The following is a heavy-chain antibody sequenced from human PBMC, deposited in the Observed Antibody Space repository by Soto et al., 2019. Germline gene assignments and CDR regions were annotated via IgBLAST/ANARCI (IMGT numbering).Heavy chain of an antibody. CDR1: GFNISCST. CDR2: IRSKANSYAT. Sequence: GGSLRLACGAAGFNISCSTMDLVRQASGKGLDWVGRIRSKANSYATAYAASVKGRFTISRDDSKNTAYLQMNSLKTEDTAVYYCTRLNCSSTSCYTYYFDYWGQGNLVTVSP. V-gene: IGHV3-73*01. D-gene: IGHD2-2*02. J-gene: IGHJ4*02. CDR3: TRLNCSSTSCYTYYFDY.